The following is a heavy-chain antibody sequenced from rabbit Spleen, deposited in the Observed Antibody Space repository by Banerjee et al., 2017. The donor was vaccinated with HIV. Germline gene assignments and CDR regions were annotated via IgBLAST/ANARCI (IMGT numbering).Heavy chain of an antibody. CDR1: GFSFSSSYW. CDR3: ARKVGSNYYTPFDL. D-gene: IGHD8-1*01. CDR2: IDGGSGTKT. V-gene: IGHV1S45*01. J-gene: IGHJ4*01. Sequence: QEQLEESGGDLVKPGASLTLTCTASGFSFSSSYWIWWVRQATGKGLEWIARIDGGSGTKTAYASWAIGRFTISKTSSTTVTLQMTSLTAADTATYFCARKVGSNYYTPFDLWAQAPSSPS.